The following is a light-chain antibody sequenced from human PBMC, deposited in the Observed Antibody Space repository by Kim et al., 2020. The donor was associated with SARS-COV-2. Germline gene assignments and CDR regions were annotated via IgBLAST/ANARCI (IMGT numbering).Light chain of an antibody. J-gene: IGKJ1*01. CDR3: QKYNKTPWT. Sequence: ASIGDRVTITCRASQGITKYLAWYQQKPGKAPKLLISAASTLQRGVPSRFSGSGSGTDFTLTISSLQPEDVATYYCQKYNKTPWTFGQGTKVEIK. V-gene: IGKV1-27*01. CDR1: QGITKY. CDR2: AAS.